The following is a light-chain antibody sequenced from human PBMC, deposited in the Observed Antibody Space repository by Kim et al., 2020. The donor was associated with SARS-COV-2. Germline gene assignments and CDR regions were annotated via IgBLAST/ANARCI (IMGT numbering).Light chain of an antibody. CDR1: QSVLYSSNNKNY. J-gene: IGKJ1*01. Sequence: DIVMTQSPDSLAVSLGERATINCKSSQSVLYSSNNKNYLAWYQQKPGQPPKLLIYWASTRESGVPDRFSGSGSGTDFTLTISSLQAEDVAVYYCQQYYRTPPEFGQGTKVDIK. CDR2: WAS. CDR3: QQYYRTPPE. V-gene: IGKV4-1*01.